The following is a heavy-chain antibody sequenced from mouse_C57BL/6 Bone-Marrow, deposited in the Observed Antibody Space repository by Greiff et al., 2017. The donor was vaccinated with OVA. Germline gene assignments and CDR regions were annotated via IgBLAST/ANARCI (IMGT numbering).Heavy chain of an antibody. V-gene: IGHV1-59*01. CDR1: GYTFTNYW. D-gene: IGHD1-1*01. Sequence: QVQLQQPGAELVRPGTSVKLSCKASGYTFTNYWMHWVKHRPGQGLEWIGVIAPSDSYINYNQKFKGRATLTVDTSSSTAYMHLSSLTSEDSAVYYCAHYGSRLYLHYWGQGTSLTVSS. CDR2: IAPSDSYI. CDR3: AHYGSRLYLHY. J-gene: IGHJ2*02.